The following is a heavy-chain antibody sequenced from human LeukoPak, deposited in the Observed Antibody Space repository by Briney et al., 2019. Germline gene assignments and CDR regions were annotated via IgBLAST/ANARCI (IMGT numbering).Heavy chain of an antibody. J-gene: IGHJ3*02. CDR3: AKSDRDSSGYYSLDAFDI. Sequence: SVKVSCKASGGTFSSYAISWVRQAPGQGLEWMGGIIPIFGTANYAQRFQGRVTITADESTSTAYMELSSLRSEDTAVYYCAKSDRDSSGYYSLDAFDIWGQGTMVTVSS. CDR2: IIPIFGTA. V-gene: IGHV1-69*01. CDR1: GGTFSSYA. D-gene: IGHD3-22*01.